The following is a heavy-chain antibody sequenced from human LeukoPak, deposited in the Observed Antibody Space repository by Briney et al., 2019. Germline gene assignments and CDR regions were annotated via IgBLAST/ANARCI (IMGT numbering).Heavy chain of an antibody. D-gene: IGHD3-22*01. CDR1: GGTFSSYA. CDR3: ARDRGGCSSGLCAPDAFDI. CDR2: IIPIFGTA. V-gene: IGHV1-69*13. Sequence: HRASVKVSCKASGGTFSSYAISWVRQAPGQGLEWMGGIIPIFGTANYAQKFQGRVTITADESTSTAYMELSSLRSEDTAVYYCARDRGGCSSGLCAPDAFDIWGQGTMVTVSS. J-gene: IGHJ3*02.